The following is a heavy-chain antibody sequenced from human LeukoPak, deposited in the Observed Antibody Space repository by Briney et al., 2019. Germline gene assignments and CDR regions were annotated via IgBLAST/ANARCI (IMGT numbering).Heavy chain of an antibody. J-gene: IGHJ5*02. Sequence: SETLSLTCAVYGGSSSGYYWSWIRQPPGKGLEWIGEINHSGSTNYNPSLKSRVTISVDTSKNQFSLKLSSVTAADTAVYYCARDIVVVPAATNWFDPWGQGTLVTVSS. CDR2: INHSGST. CDR1: GGSSSGYY. CDR3: ARDIVVVPAATNWFDP. V-gene: IGHV4-34*01. D-gene: IGHD2-2*01.